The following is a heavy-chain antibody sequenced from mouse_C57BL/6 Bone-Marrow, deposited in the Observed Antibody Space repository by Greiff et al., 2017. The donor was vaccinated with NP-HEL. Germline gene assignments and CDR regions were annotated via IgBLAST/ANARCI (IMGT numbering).Heavy chain of an antibody. J-gene: IGHJ3*01. CDR3: ASGDYEAWFAY. V-gene: IGHV1-20*01. CDR2: INPYNGDT. D-gene: IGHD2-4*01. Sequence: EVQRVESGPELVKPGDSVKISCKASGYSFTGYFMNWVMQSHGKSLEWIGRINPYNGDTFYNQKFKGKATLTVDKSSSTAHMSLRSLTSEDSAVYYCASGDYEAWFAYWGQGTLVTVSA. CDR1: GYSFTGYF.